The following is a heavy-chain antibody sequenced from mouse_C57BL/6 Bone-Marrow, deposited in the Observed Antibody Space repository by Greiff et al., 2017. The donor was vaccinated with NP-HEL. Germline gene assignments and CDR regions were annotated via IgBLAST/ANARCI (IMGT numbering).Heavy chain of an antibody. CDR2: IHPNSGST. Sequence: QVQLQQPGAELVKPGASVKLSFKASFYTFTSYWMHWVKQRPGQGLEWIGMIHPNSGSTNYNEKFKSKATLTVDKSSSTAYMQLRILTSDDSAVYYCARSLYGSSLYSAMDYWGQGTSVTVSS. V-gene: IGHV1-64*01. CDR1: FYTFTSYW. CDR3: ARSLYGSSLYSAMDY. J-gene: IGHJ4*01. D-gene: IGHD1-1*01.